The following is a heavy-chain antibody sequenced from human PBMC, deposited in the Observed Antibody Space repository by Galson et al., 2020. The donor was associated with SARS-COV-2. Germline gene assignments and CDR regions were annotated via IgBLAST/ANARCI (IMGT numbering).Heavy chain of an antibody. CDR2: ISYSGSA. V-gene: IGHV4-59*01. Sequence: ETSETLSLTCSVPDGPMSSYYWSWIPQPPGKGLEWIGYISYSGSANYNPSLRSRVTISVDLSKNQFSLKVTAVTAADTAVYYCARDPAPLYGDNYYYGMDVWGRGTTVTVSS. J-gene: IGHJ6*02. CDR1: DGPMSSYY. CDR3: ARDPAPLYGDNYYYGMDV. D-gene: IGHD4-17*01.